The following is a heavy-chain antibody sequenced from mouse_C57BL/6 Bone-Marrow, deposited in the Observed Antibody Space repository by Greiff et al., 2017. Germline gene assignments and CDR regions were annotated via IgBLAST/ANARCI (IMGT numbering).Heavy chain of an antibody. V-gene: IGHV1-22*01. CDR1: GYTFTDYN. CDR2: INPNNGGT. CDR3: ARSYYYGSILYFDY. J-gene: IGHJ2*01. Sequence: EVQLQQSGPELVKPGAPVKMSCKASGYTFTDYNMHWVKQSHGKSLEWIGYINPNNGGTSYNQKFKGKATLTVNKSSSTAYMELRSLTSEDSAVYYCARSYYYGSILYFDYWGQGTTLTVSS. D-gene: IGHD1-1*01.